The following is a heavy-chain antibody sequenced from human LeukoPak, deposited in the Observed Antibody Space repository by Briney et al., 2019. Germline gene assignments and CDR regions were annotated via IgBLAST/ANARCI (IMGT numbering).Heavy chain of an antibody. CDR2: ISSASTYT. J-gene: IGHJ4*02. V-gene: IGHV3-11*03. D-gene: IGHD2-21*01. CDR1: GFTFSNFY. Sequence: GGSLRLSCAASGFTFSNFYMSWIRQAPGKGLEWVSFISSASTYTNFADSVKGRFTVSRDNAKNSLFLQMNSLRAENTAVYYCANVVGGYWGQGTLVTVSS. CDR3: ANVVGGY.